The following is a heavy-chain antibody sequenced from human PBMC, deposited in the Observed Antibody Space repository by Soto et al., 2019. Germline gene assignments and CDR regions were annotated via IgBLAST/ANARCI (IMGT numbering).Heavy chain of an antibody. D-gene: IGHD3-16*01. CDR3: ARVEGGFDN. CDR1: GFTFSYYS. J-gene: IGHJ3*02. V-gene: IGHV3-48*02. CDR2: ISTSGSTK. Sequence: EVQLVESGGGLVQPGGSLRLSCAASGFTFSYYSMNWVRQAPGKGLEWLSYISTSGSTKYYADSVKGRFTISRNNANNSLYLQMSSLRDEDTAVYYCARVEGGFDNWGQGTMVTVSS.